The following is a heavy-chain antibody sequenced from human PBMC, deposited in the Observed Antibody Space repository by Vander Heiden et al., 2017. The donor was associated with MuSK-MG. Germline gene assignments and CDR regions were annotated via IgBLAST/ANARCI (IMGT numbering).Heavy chain of an antibody. CDR2: ISYDGSNK. Sequence: QVQLVESGGGVVQPGRSLRLSWAAAGFTFRSYGMHWVRQAPGKGLEWVAVISYDGSNKYYADSVKGRFTISRDNSKNTLYLQMNSLRAEDTAVYYCAAGVGMGAPTGDVGAFDIWGQGTMVTVSS. V-gene: IGHV3-30*03. CDR3: AAGVGMGAPTGDVGAFDI. D-gene: IGHD1-26*01. J-gene: IGHJ3*02. CDR1: GFTFRSYG.